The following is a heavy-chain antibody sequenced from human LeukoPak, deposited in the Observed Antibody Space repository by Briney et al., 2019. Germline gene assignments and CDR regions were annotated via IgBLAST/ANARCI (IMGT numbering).Heavy chain of an antibody. Sequence: GGSLRLSCAASGFTFSTYSMNWVRQAPGKGLEWVSYISSSSSTIYYADSVKGRFTISRDNAKNSLYLQMNSLRAEDTAVYYCARDRSGSYYHPFDYWGQGTLVTVSS. CDR2: ISSSSSTI. J-gene: IGHJ4*02. V-gene: IGHV3-48*01. D-gene: IGHD1-26*01. CDR3: ARDRSGSYYHPFDY. CDR1: GFTFSTYS.